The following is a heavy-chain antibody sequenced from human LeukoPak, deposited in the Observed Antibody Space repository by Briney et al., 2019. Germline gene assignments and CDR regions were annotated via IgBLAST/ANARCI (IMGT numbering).Heavy chain of an antibody. V-gene: IGHV1-18*01. CDR2: ISAYNGNT. J-gene: IGHJ4*02. CDR1: GYTFTSYG. Sequence: ASVKVSCKASGYTFTSYGISWVRQAPGQGLEGMGWISAYNGNTNYAQKLQGRVTMTTDTSTSTAYMELRSLRSDDTAVYYCARADIVATITNFDYWGQGTLVTVSS. CDR3: ARADIVATITNFDY. D-gene: IGHD5-12*01.